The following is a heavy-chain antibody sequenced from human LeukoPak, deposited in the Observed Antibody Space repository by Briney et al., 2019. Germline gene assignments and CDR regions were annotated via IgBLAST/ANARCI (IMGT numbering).Heavy chain of an antibody. Sequence: GGSLRLSCAASGFTFSSYGMHWVRQAPGKGLEWVANIKQDGSEKYYVDSVKGRFTISRDNAKNSLYLQMNSLRAEDTAVYYCARFYGDYFDYWGQGTLVTVSS. V-gene: IGHV3-7*01. CDR2: IKQDGSEK. D-gene: IGHD4-17*01. CDR1: GFTFSSYG. CDR3: ARFYGDYFDY. J-gene: IGHJ4*02.